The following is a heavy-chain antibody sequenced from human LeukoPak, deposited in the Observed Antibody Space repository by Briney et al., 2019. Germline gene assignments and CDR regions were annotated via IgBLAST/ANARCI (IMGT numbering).Heavy chain of an antibody. Sequence: GGSLRLSCAGSGFTLSSEWMHWVRQGPGKGLVRISRIYRDGGRTNYADSVKGRFTISRDNSKNTLYLQMNSLRAEDTAEYYCTQSYGSGREALFGFWGQGTLVTVSS. J-gene: IGHJ4*02. V-gene: IGHV3-74*01. D-gene: IGHD3-10*01. CDR3: TQSYGSGREALFGF. CDR1: GFTLSSEW. CDR2: IYRDGGRT.